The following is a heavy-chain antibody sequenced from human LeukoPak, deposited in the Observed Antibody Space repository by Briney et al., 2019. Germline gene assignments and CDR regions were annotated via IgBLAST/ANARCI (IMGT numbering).Heavy chain of an antibody. D-gene: IGHD6-13*01. V-gene: IGHV4-61*08. J-gene: IGHJ5*02. CDR1: GGSISSGDYY. Sequence: PSQTLSLTCTVSGGSISSGDYYWSWIRQPPGKGLEWIGYIYYSGSTNHNPSLKSRVTISVDTSKNQFSLKLSSVTAADTAVYYCARDGYYNWFDPWGQGTLVTVSS. CDR2: IYYSGST. CDR3: ARDGYYNWFDP.